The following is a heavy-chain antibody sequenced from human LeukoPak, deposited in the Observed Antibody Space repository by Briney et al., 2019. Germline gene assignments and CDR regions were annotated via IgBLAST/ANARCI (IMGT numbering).Heavy chain of an antibody. CDR3: AHSKTCYYDSSGYFCLYGMDG. J-gene: IGHJ6*02. CDR2: ISSTSSYI. V-gene: IGHV3-21*01. Sequence: PGGSLRLSCAASGFTFSNYGMNWVRQTPDKGLECVASISSTSSYIYYTDSVRGRFTISRDNTKNSLYLRMNSLRAEDTAVYYCAHSKTCYYDSSGYFCLYGMDGWGQGTTVTVSS. D-gene: IGHD3-22*01. CDR1: GFTFSNYG.